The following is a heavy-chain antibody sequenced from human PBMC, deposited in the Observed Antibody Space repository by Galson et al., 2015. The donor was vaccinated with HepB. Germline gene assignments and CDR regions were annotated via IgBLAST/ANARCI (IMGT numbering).Heavy chain of an antibody. V-gene: IGHV4-39*01. J-gene: IGHJ4*02. Sequence: SETLSLTCTVSGGSISSSSYYWGWIRQPPGKGLEWIGSIYYSGSTYYNPSLKSRVTISVDTSKNQFSLKLSSVTAADTAVYYCASLRRDGYDDPFYWGQGTLVTASS. D-gene: IGHD5-24*01. CDR3: ASLRRDGYDDPFY. CDR2: IYYSGST. CDR1: GGSISSSSYY.